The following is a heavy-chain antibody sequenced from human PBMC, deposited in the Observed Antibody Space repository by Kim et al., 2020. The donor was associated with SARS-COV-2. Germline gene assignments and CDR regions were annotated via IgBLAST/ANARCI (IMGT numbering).Heavy chain of an antibody. CDR3: ARGQLVPAWAFDI. V-gene: IGHV4-34*01. J-gene: IGHJ3*02. Sequence: NPSLKSRVTLSVDTSKNQFYLKLSSVTAADTAVYYCARGQLVPAWAFDIWGQGTMVTVSS. D-gene: IGHD1-1*01.